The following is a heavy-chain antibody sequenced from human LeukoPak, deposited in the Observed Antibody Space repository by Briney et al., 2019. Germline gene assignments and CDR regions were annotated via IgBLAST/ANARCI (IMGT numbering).Heavy chain of an antibody. J-gene: IGHJ4*02. CDR1: GYTFTVYY. CDR2: INPNTGGT. D-gene: IGHD3-22*01. V-gene: IGHV1-2*06. Sequence: ASVKVSCKASGYTFTVYYIHWVRQAPGQGLEWMGRINPNTGGTNFAQRFQGRVTMTRDTSISTAYMELSSLRSDDTAVYYCAWSTFYYDSSGPTRDYWGQGTLVTVSS. CDR3: AWSTFYYDSSGPTRDY.